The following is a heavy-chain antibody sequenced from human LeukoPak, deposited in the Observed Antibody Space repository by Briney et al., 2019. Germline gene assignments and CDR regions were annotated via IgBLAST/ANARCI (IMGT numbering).Heavy chain of an antibody. D-gene: IGHD5-18*01. CDR3: ASVDTAMVNAFDI. J-gene: IGHJ3*02. CDR2: IYYSGST. Sequence: SETLSLTCTVSGGSISSGDYSWSWIRQPPGKGLEWIGYIYYSGSTYYNPSLKSRVTISVDTSKNQFSLKLSSVTAADTAVYYCASVDTAMVNAFDIWGQGTMVTVSS. CDR1: GGSISSGDYS. V-gene: IGHV4-30-4*01.